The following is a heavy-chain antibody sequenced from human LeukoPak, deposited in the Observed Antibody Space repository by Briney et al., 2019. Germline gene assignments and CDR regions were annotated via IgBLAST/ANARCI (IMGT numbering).Heavy chain of an antibody. J-gene: IGHJ4*02. CDR2: ISYDESYR. D-gene: IGHD3-9*01. Sequence: GGSLRLSCAASGFTFSTYAMHWVRQAPGKGLEWVALISYDESYRYYADSVKGRFTISRDNAKNSLYLQMNSLRAEDTAVYYCARERPSYYDILTGYYPRSLPYYFDYWGQGTLVTVSS. V-gene: IGHV3-30-3*01. CDR3: ARERPSYYDILTGYYPRSLPYYFDY. CDR1: GFTFSTYA.